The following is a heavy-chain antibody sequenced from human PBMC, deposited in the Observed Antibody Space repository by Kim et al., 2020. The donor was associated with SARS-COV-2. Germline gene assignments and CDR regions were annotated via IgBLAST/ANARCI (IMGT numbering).Heavy chain of an antibody. D-gene: IGHD6-13*01. CDR1: GGSISSGSYY. CDR3: ARDIAAAEFGAFDI. CDR2: IYTSGST. J-gene: IGHJ3*02. Sequence: SETLSLTCTVSGGSISSGSYYWSWIRQPAGKGLEWIGRIYTSGSTNYNPSLKSRVTISVDTSKNQFSLKLSSVTAADTAVYYCARDIAAAEFGAFDIWGQGTMVTVSS. V-gene: IGHV4-61*02.